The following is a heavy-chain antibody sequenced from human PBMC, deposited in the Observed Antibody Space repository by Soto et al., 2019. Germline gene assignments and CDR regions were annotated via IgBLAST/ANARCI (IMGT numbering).Heavy chain of an antibody. J-gene: IGHJ6*02. CDR2: IYYSGST. CDR1: GGSISSSSYY. V-gene: IGHV4-39*01. Sequence: PSETLSLTCTVSGGSISSSSYYWGWIRQPPGKGLEWIGSIYYSGSTYYNPSLKSRVTISVDTSKNQFSLKLSSVTAADTAVYYCARSITIFGVATTYYYYGMDVWGQGTTVTVSS. D-gene: IGHD3-3*01. CDR3: ARSITIFGVATTYYYYGMDV.